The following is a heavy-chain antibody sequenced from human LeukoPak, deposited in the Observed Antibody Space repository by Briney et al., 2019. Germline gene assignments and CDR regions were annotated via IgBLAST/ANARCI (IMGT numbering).Heavy chain of an antibody. CDR3: AKRPAAVRGVIPYLDY. D-gene: IGHD3-10*02. CDR1: GFIFRSFS. CDR2: ISAGGST. J-gene: IGHJ4*02. Sequence: GGSLRLSCAASGFIFRSFSMSWVGHVPGKGLEWVSTISAGGSTYYADSVKGRFTISRDNSKNTLFLQMNSLRAEDTAIYYCAKRPAAVRGVIPYLDYWGQGTLVTVSS. V-gene: IGHV3-23*01.